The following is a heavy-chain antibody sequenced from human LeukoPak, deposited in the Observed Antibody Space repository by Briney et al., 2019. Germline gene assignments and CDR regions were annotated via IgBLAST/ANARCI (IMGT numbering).Heavy chain of an antibody. V-gene: IGHV4-59*01. CDR1: GGSISSYY. CDR3: ARKGYGYYTRYYYYGMDV. Sequence: SETLSLTCTVSGGSISSYYWSWIRQPPGKGLEWIGYIYYSGSTNYNPSLKSRVTISVATSKNQFSLKLSSVTAADTAVYYCARKGYGYYTRYYYYGMDVWGQGTTVTVSS. CDR2: IYYSGST. J-gene: IGHJ6*02. D-gene: IGHD3-3*01.